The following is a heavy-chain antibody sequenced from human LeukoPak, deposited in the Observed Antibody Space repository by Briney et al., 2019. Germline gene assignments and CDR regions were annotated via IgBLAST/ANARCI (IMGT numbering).Heavy chain of an antibody. CDR2: IYYSGST. CDR1: GGSISRFY. V-gene: IGHV4-59*01. D-gene: IGHD2-15*01. CDR3: AREVPFCSSGGSCYRRFDS. Sequence: SETLSLTCTVSGGSISRFYWNWIRQPPGKGLEWIGYIYYSGSTNHNPSLESRVTISIDTSKNQFSLKLNSVTAADTALYYCAREVPFCSSGGSCYRRFDSWGQGSLVTVSS. J-gene: IGHJ4*02.